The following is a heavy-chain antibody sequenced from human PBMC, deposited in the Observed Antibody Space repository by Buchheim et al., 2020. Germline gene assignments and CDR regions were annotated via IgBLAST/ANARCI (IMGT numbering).Heavy chain of an antibody. D-gene: IGHD6-13*01. J-gene: IGHJ4*02. CDR2: ISNDGDDK. CDR3: AKDLDIAAAAYYFDH. V-gene: IGHV3-30*18. Sequence: QVQLVESGGGVVQPGRSLRLSCAASGFTFSSYGMHWVRQTPGKGLEWVAVISNDGDDKYHADSVKGRFTISRDNSKSTLWLQMNSLRAEDTAVYYCAKDLDIAAAAYYFDHWGQGTL. CDR1: GFTFSSYG.